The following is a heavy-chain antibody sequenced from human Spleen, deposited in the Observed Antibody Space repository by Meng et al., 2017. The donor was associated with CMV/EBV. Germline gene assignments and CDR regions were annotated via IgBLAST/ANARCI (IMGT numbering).Heavy chain of an antibody. CDR1: GYTFTGYY. Sequence: GGSLRLSCKGSGYTFTGYYIQWVRQAPGQGLEWMGWINPNSGDTNSEQRFQGRVTMTRDTSISTAYMELSRLTLDDTAVYYCATGGASSGYFVYWGQGTLVTVSS. CDR2: INPNSGDT. J-gene: IGHJ4*02. CDR3: ATGGASSGYFVY. V-gene: IGHV1-2*02. D-gene: IGHD3-22*01.